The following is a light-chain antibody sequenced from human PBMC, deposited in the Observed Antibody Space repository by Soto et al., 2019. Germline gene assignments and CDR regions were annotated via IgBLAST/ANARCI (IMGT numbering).Light chain of an antibody. J-gene: IGKJ4*01. V-gene: IGKV1-9*01. CDR2: LAS. CDR3: QYRNNFRRS. CDR1: QGISSY. Sequence: DIQLTQSPASLSASVGDRVTITCRAIQGISSYLAWYQQKPGKAPKLLIYLASTLQSGVPSRFSGSGSGTDFSLTISSLQPEDVATYYCQYRNNFRRSFGGGTKADIK.